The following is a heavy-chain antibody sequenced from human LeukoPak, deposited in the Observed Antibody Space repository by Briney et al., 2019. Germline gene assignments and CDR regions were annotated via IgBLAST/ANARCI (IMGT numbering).Heavy chain of an antibody. J-gene: IGHJ5*02. CDR1: GYTFTSYG. CDR3: ARRTTYYDILTGYYTDWFDP. Sequence: EASVKVSCKASGYTFTSYGISWVRQAPGQGLEWMGWISAYNGNTNYAQKLQGRVTMTTDTSTNTAYMELRSLRSDDTAVYYCARRTTYYDILTGYYTDWFDPWGQGTLVTVSS. D-gene: IGHD3-9*01. V-gene: IGHV1-18*01. CDR2: ISAYNGNT.